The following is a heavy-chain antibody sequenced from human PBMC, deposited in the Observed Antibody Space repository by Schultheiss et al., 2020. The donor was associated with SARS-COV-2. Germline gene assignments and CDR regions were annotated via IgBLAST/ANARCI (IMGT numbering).Heavy chain of an antibody. CDR3: ASWLLDAFDI. CDR2: INPSGGST. V-gene: IGHV1-46*03. J-gene: IGHJ3*02. Sequence: ASVKVSCKASGGTFSSYAISWVRQAPGQGLEWMGIINPSGGSTSYAQKFQGRVTMTRDTSTSTVYMELRSLRSEDTAVYYCASWLLDAFDIWGQGTMVTVSS. D-gene: IGHD2-15*01. CDR1: GGTFSSYA.